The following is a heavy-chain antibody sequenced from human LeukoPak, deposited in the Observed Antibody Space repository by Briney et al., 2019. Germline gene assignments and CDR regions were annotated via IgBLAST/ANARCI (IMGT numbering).Heavy chain of an antibody. CDR3: ARDRITIFGVVTLDY. CDR1: GGSISSYY. Sequence: SETLSLPCTVSGGSISSYYWSWIRQPAGKGLEWIGRIYTSGSTNYNPSLKSRVTISVDTSKNQFSLKLSSVTAADTAVYYCARDRITIFGVVTLDYWGQGTLVTVSS. D-gene: IGHD3-3*01. V-gene: IGHV4-4*07. CDR2: IYTSGST. J-gene: IGHJ4*02.